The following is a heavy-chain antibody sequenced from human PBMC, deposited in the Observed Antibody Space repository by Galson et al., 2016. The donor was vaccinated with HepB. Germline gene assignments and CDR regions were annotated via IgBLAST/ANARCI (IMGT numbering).Heavy chain of an antibody. V-gene: IGHV3-11*05. CDR2: ISSTSSYT. CDR1: GFTFSDYY. J-gene: IGHJ4*02. Sequence: SLRLSCAASGFTFSDYYMSWIRQAPGKGLEWVSYISSTSSYTNYADSVEGRFTISRDNAKNSLYLQMNSLRAEDAAVYYCARAMVRGVTFDYWGQGTLVTVSS. D-gene: IGHD3-10*01. CDR3: ARAMVRGVTFDY.